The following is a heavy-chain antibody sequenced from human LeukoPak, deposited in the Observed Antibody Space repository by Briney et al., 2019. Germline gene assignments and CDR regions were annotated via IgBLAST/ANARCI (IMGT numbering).Heavy chain of an antibody. CDR1: GFTFSSYN. CDR2: IDSSSRYI. V-gene: IGHV3-21*01. Sequence: PGGSLRLSCAASGFTFSSYNMDWVRQAPGKGLEWVSFIDSSSRYIYQADSVKGRFTISRDNAKNSLYLQMNSLRAEDTAVYYCARDLIPDYYGSGSYPNYFDYWGQGTLVTVSS. D-gene: IGHD3-10*01. CDR3: ARDLIPDYYGSGSYPNYFDY. J-gene: IGHJ4*02.